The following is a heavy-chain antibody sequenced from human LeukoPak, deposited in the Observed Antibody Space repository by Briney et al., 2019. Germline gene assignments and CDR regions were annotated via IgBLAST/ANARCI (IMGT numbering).Heavy chain of an antibody. J-gene: IGHJ4*02. CDR1: GFSFTNYS. CDR3: ARDRDPYYDYLWGSYRPSYFDD. Sequence: PGESLRLSCAASGFSFTNYSMNWVRQAPGKGLEWVSSISSSSSYIYYADSVKGRFTISRDNTKNSLYLQMNSLRAEDTAVYYCARDRDPYYDYLWGSYRPSYFDDWGQGTLVTVSS. D-gene: IGHD3-16*02. V-gene: IGHV3-21*01. CDR2: ISSSSSYI.